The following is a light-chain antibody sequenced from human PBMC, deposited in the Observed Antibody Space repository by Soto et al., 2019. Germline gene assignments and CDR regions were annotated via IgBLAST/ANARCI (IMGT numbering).Light chain of an antibody. V-gene: IGLV2-8*01. Sequence: QSALTQPPSASGSPGQSVTISCTGTSSDVGGYNYVSWYQQHPGKAPKLMIYEVSKRPSGVPDRFYGSKSGNTASLTVSGLQAEDEADYYCSSYAGSNILYVFGTGTKLTVL. CDR1: SSDVGGYNY. CDR2: EVS. CDR3: SSYAGSNILYV. J-gene: IGLJ1*01.